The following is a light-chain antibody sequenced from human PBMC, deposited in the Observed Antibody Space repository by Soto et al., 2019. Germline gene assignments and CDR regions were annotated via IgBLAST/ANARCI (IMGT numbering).Light chain of an antibody. Sequence: QSVLTQPASVSGSPGQSINISCTGTSSDVGGYNYVSWYQQHPGKAPKLMIYDVSNRPSGVSNRFSGSKSGNTASLTISGLQAEDEADYYCSSYTSSSTWVFVGGTKLTVL. J-gene: IGLJ3*02. V-gene: IGLV2-14*01. CDR2: DVS. CDR3: SSYTSSSTWV. CDR1: SSDVGGYNY.